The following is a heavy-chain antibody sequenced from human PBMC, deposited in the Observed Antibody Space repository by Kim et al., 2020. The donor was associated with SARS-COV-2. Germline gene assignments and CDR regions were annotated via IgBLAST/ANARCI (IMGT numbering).Heavy chain of an antibody. CDR3: VREPAD. J-gene: IGHJ4*02. V-gene: IGHV3-11*01. CDR2: GSSM. Sequence: GSSMRYADSRHGRFSISRDNAKKSLSLQMNSLTPEDTAVYYCVREPADWGQGTLVTVSS.